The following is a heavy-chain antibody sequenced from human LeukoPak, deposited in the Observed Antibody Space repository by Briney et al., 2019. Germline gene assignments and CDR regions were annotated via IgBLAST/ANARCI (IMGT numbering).Heavy chain of an antibody. J-gene: IGHJ4*02. CDR2: IYYSGST. CDR3: ARSSIAVAGNYFDY. CDR1: GGSISSYY. V-gene: IGHV4-59*12. D-gene: IGHD6-19*01. Sequence: SETLSLTCTVSGGSISSYYWSWIRQPPGKGLEWIGYIYYSGSTYYNPSLKSRVTISVDTSKNQFSLKLSSVTAADTAVYYCARSSIAVAGNYFDYWGQGTLVTVSS.